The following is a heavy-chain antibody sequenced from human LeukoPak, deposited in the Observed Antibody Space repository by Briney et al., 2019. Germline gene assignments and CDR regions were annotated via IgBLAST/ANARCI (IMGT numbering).Heavy chain of an antibody. Sequence: GGSLRLSCVASGFTFSDYEMNWVRQAPGKGLERVSYITSSGSPIYHADSVKGRFTISRDNAKNSLYLQMNSLRAEDTAVYYCAVTTGPLDYWGQGILVTVSS. CDR1: GFTFSDYE. CDR2: ITSSGSPI. J-gene: IGHJ4*02. D-gene: IGHD4-11*01. CDR3: AVTTGPLDY. V-gene: IGHV3-48*03.